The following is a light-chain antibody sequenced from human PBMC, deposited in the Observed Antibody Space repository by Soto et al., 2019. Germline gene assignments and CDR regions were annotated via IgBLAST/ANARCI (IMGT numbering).Light chain of an antibody. V-gene: IGKV3-15*01. CDR1: QSVSRK. CDR2: GTT. J-gene: IGKJ2*01. CDR3: QQYGHWPPYT. Sequence: EIVMTQSPATLSVSPGERVTLSCRASQSVSRKLAWYQQKPGQAPRLLIYGTTTRATGIPARFSGSGSGTEFTLTISSLQSEDFGIYYCQQYGHWPPYTFSQATTLET.